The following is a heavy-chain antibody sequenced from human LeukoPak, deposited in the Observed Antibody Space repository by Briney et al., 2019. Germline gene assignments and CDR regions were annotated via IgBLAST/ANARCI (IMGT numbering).Heavy chain of an antibody. Sequence: PSETLSLTCTVSGGSISSYYWSWIRQPAGKALEWIGRIYTSGVTNYNPSLKSRVTISVDTSKNQFSLKLSSVTAADTAVYYCARVGPKDSSGDFDIWGQGTMVTVSS. V-gene: IGHV4-4*07. J-gene: IGHJ3*02. CDR3: ARVGPKDSSGDFDI. CDR1: GGSISSYY. D-gene: IGHD3-22*01. CDR2: IYTSGVT.